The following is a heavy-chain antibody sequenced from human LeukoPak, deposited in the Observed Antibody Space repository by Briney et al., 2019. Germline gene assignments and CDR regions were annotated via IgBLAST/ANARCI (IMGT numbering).Heavy chain of an antibody. CDR1: GYTFTDYS. CDR3: ASGVVPAAMVKVPSIAAQTYYYYMDV. Sequence: ASVKVSCKASGYTFTDYSIHWMRQAPGQGLEWVGRIDPKSGVTNYAQKFQGRVTITTDESTSTAYMELSSLRSEDTAVYYCASGVVPAAMVKVPSIAAQTYYYYMDVWGKGTTVTVSS. J-gene: IGHJ6*03. V-gene: IGHV1-2*06. D-gene: IGHD2-2*01. CDR2: IDPKSGVT.